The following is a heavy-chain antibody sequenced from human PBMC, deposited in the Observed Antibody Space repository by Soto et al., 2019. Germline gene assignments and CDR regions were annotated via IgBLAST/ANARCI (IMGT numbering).Heavy chain of an antibody. CDR1: GFTFDDYA. V-gene: IGHV3-9*01. J-gene: IGHJ5*02. D-gene: IGHD3-3*01. CDR2: ISWNSGSI. CDR3: AKGNRRFLDLNWFDP. Sequence: GGSLRLSCAASGFTFDDYAMHWVRQAPGKGLEWVSGISWNSGSIGYADSVKGRFTISRDNAKNSLYLQMNSLRAEDTALYYCAKGNRRFLDLNWFDPWGQGTLVTVSS.